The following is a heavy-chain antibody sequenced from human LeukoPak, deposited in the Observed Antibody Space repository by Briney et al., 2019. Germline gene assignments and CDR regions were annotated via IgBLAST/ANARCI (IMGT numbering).Heavy chain of an antibody. D-gene: IGHD3-10*01. V-gene: IGHV1-8*01. CDR2: MNPNSGNT. CDR1: GYTFTSYD. CDR3: ARVGGSGSYLYYYYYYGMDV. J-gene: IGHJ6*02. Sequence: ASVKVSCKASGYTFTSYDINWVRQATGQGLEWMGWMNPNSGNTGYAQKFQGRVTMTRNTSISTAYMELSSLRSEDTAVYYCARVGGSGSYLYYYYYYGMDVWGQGTTVTVSS.